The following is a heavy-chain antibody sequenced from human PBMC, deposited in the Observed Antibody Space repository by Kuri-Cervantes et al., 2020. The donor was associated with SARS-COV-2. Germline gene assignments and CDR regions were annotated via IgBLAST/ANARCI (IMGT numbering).Heavy chain of an antibody. CDR2: ISYDGSNK. Sequence: GESLKISCSASGFTFSLYAMHWVRQAPGKGLEWVAVISYDGSNKYYADSVKGRFTISRDNSKNTLYLQMNSLRAEDTAVYYCARDHRIAVAALDYWGQGTLVTVSS. J-gene: IGHJ4*02. CDR1: GFTFSLYA. V-gene: IGHV3-30-3*01. CDR3: ARDHRIAVAALDY. D-gene: IGHD6-19*01.